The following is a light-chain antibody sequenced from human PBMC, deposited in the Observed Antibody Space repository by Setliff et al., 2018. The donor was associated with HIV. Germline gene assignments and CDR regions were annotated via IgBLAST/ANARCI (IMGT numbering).Light chain of an antibody. Sequence: QSVLTQPASVSGSPGQSITISCTGTSSDVGGYNYVSWYRQRPGRAPELMIYDVTNRPSGVSYRFSGSKSDNTASLTISGLQAEDEADYYCSSYTSSSSLLYVFGTGTKVTVL. CDR1: SSDVGGYNY. CDR3: SSYTSSSSLLYV. J-gene: IGLJ1*01. V-gene: IGLV2-14*03. CDR2: DVT.